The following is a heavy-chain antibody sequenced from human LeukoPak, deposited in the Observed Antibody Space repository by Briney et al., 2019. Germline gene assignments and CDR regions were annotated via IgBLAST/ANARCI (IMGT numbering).Heavy chain of an antibody. CDR3: AKKYGSGSYYFDY. Sequence: GGSLRLSCAASGFTFSSYWMHWVRQAPGKGLEWVPSISGSGGSAYYADSVKGRFTISRDNSKNTLYLQMNSLRSEDTAVYYCAKKYGSGSYYFDYWGQGTLVTVSS. V-gene: IGHV3-23*01. CDR1: GFTFSSYW. D-gene: IGHD3-10*01. CDR2: ISGSGGSA. J-gene: IGHJ4*02.